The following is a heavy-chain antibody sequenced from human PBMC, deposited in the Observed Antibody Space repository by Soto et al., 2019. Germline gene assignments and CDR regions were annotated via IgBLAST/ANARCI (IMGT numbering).Heavy chain of an antibody. CDR3: AKGARYSGSYYAY. J-gene: IGHJ4*02. CDR2: SSPRGDTI. CDR1: GFSLANYP. Sequence: PGGSLRLSCVASGFSLANYPMNWVRQTPGKGLEWISYSSPRGDTIYYADSVEGRFTISRDNSKNTLYLQMNSLRAEDTAVYYCAKGARYSGSYYAYWGQGTLVTVYS. D-gene: IGHD1-26*01. V-gene: IGHV3-23*01.